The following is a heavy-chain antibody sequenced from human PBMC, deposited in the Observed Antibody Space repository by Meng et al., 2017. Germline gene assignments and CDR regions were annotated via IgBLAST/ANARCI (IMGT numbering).Heavy chain of an antibody. Sequence: ESLKISCAVYGGSFSGYYWSWIRQPPGKGLEWIGEINHSGSTNYNPSLKSRVTISVDTSKNQFSLKLSSVTAADTAVYYCARALTTHYDYVWGSYRRYYFDYWGQGNLVTVSS. D-gene: IGHD3-16*02. CDR1: GGSFSGYY. CDR2: INHSGST. CDR3: ARALTTHYDYVWGSYRRYYFDY. V-gene: IGHV4-34*01. J-gene: IGHJ4*02.